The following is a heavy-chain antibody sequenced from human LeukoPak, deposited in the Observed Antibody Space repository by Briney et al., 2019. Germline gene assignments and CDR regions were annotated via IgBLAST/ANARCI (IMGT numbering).Heavy chain of an antibody. V-gene: IGHV1-2*02. Sequence: GASVRVSCKASGYTFTAYSMHWVRQAPGQGLEWMGWINPNSGGTNYAQKFQGRVTMTRDTSITTAYMELSRLRSDDTAVYYCARDVGGPLDYWGQGTLVTVSS. J-gene: IGHJ4*02. CDR3: ARDVGGPLDY. D-gene: IGHD3-10*01. CDR2: INPNSGGT. CDR1: GYTFTAYS.